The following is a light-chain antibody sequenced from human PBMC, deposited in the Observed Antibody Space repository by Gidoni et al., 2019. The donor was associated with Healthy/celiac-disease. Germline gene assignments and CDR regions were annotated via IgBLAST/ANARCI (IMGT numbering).Light chain of an antibody. V-gene: IGKV3-11*01. CDR2: DAS. J-gene: IGKJ4*01. Sequence: DIVLTQSPATLSLSPGERATLSCRASQSVSSYLAWYQQKPGQATMLLIYDASNRATGIPDRFSGSGSGTDFTLTISLLQPEDVAVYYCQHRSNWPLTFGGGTKVEIK. CDR3: QHRSNWPLT. CDR1: QSVSSY.